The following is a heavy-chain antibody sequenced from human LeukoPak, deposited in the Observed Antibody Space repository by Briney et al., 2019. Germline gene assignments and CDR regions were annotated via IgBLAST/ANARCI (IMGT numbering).Heavy chain of an antibody. CDR1: GYTFTSYH. V-gene: IGHV1-18*01. J-gene: IGHJ4*02. Sequence: ASVKVSCKASGYTFTSYHVTWVRQAPGQGLEWMGWISAYNGDTNYAQKVQGRVTMTTDTSTSTAYMGLRSLRSDDTAVYYCARAFGSSWSDYWGQGTLVTVSS. CDR2: ISAYNGDT. CDR3: ARAFGSSWSDY. D-gene: IGHD6-13*01.